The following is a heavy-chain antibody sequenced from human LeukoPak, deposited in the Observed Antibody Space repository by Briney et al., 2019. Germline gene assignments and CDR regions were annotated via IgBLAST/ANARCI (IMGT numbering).Heavy chain of an antibody. CDR3: ARVAKLIDAFDI. D-gene: IGHD2-21*01. CDR2: IIPIFGTA. Sequence: SVRVSCKASGGTFSSYAISWVRQAPGQGLEWMGGIIPIFGTANYAQKFQGRVTITADKSTSTAYMELSSLRSEDTAVYYCARVAKLIDAFDIWGQGTMVTVSS. V-gene: IGHV1-69*06. J-gene: IGHJ3*02. CDR1: GGTFSSYA.